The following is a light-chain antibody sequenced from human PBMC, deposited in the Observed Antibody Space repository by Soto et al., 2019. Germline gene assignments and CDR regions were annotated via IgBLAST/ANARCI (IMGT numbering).Light chain of an antibody. V-gene: IGKV1-5*03. CDR3: QQYNTYSWT. J-gene: IGKJ1*01. CDR2: KAS. CDR1: QSISTW. Sequence: DIQMPQSPTTLSSSVGGRVPIASRASQSISTWLAWYQQKPGKGPTLLIYKASRLESGVPSRFSGSGSGTEFALTISSLQPADFATYYCQQYNTYSWTFGQGTKVDI.